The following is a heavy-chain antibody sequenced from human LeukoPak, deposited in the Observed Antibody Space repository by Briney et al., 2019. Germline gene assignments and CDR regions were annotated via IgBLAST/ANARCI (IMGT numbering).Heavy chain of an antibody. Sequence: SGGSLRLSCAASGFTFSNYGMHWVRQAPGKGLEWVAVIWYDGSNKYYADSVKGRFTISRDNSKNTLYLQMNSLRAEDTAVYYCARDHTPYYYDSSGLTPWGQGTLVTVSS. D-gene: IGHD3-22*01. V-gene: IGHV3-33*01. CDR1: GFTFSNYG. CDR2: IWYDGSNK. CDR3: ARDHTPYYYDSSGLTP. J-gene: IGHJ5*02.